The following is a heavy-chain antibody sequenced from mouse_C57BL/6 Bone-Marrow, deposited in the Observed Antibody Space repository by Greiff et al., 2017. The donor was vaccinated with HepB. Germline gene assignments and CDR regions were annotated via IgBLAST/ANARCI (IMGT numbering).Heavy chain of an antibody. J-gene: IGHJ4*01. CDR1: GFTFSSYG. D-gene: IGHD1-1*01. Sequence: EVHLVESGGDLVKPGGSLKLSCAASGFTFSSYGMSWVRQTPDKRLEWVATISSGGSYTYYTDSVKGRFTISRDNAKNTLYLQMSSLKSEDTAMYYCARQGVYYYGTGYAMDYWGRGTSVTVSS. CDR2: ISSGGSYT. V-gene: IGHV5-6*01. CDR3: ARQGVYYYGTGYAMDY.